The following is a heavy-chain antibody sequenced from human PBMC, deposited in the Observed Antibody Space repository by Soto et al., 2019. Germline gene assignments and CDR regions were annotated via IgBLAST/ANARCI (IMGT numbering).Heavy chain of an antibody. V-gene: IGHV6-1*01. CDR3: ARDTSSVWYSFDY. J-gene: IGHJ4*02. Sequence: SQTLSLPCAIAGDSVSSNSAAWNWVRQSPSRGLEWLGRTYYRSKWYNEYVVSVKSRIVINPDTSKNQFSLQLNSVTPEDTAVYYCARDTSSVWYSFDYWGQGILVTVSS. D-gene: IGHD6-19*01. CDR1: GDSVSSNSAA. CDR2: TYYRSKWYN.